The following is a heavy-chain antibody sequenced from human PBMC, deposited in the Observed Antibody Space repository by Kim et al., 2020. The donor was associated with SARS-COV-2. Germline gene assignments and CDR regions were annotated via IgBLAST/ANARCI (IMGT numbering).Heavy chain of an antibody. CDR3: AREPTTPNDYYYFDL. Sequence: GGSLRLSCTVSGFTFGNFWMTWVRQAPGRGLEWVANINEDGTRKKYVDSVKGRFAISRDNAKNFLFLDMSSLTVEDTAVYYCAREPTTPNDYYYFDLWGQGPHVTVST. CDR1: GFTFGNFW. CDR2: INEDGTRK. J-gene: IGHJ4*02. V-gene: IGHV3-7*03. D-gene: IGHD2-21*02.